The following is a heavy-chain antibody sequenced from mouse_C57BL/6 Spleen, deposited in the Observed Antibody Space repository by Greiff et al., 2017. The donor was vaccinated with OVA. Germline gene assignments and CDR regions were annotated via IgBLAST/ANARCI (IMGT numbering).Heavy chain of an antibody. Sequence: VQLKESGPVLVKPGASVKMSCKASGYTFTDYYMNWVKQSHGKSLEWIGVINPDNGGTSYNQKFKGKATLTVDKSSSTAYMELTSLASEDAAVYYSARGTYEMRMDDWGQGTTVTVSS. CDR3: ARGTYEMRMDD. CDR1: GYTFTDYY. D-gene: IGHD2-12*01. V-gene: IGHV1-19*01. CDR2: INPDNGGT. J-gene: IGHJ4*01.